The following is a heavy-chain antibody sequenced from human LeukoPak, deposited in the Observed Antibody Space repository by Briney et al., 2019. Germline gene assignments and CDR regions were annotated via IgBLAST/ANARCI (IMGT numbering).Heavy chain of an antibody. V-gene: IGHV4-34*01. J-gene: IGHJ6*02. D-gene: IGHD6-19*01. CDR2: VTDRGNV. Sequence: PSETLSLPCAVYGGSFSGHQWTWIVQPPGKGLEWIGEVTDRGNVNYNPSLRSRVTMSVDTAKSQFSVKLRSMTAADTSVFFCARAMWSSSGLVHYCYPWNVWGQGTTVTVSS. CDR1: GGSFSGHQ. CDR3: ARAMWSSSGLVHYCYPWNV.